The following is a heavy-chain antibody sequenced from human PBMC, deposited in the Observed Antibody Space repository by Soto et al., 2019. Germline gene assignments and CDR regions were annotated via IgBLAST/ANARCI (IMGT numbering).Heavy chain of an antibody. CDR2: IYYSGGT. Sequence: QVQLQESGPGLVKPSQTLSLSCTVSGVSIGSGGHYWSWLRQRPGKGLEWIAYIYYSGGTFYNPSLKRRVTISVDTCKTQLSLRLTSVTAADTAVYYCAREGVLKGKACCSFDLWGRGTLVTVSS. CDR3: AREGVLKGKACCSFDL. J-gene: IGHJ2*01. V-gene: IGHV4-31*03. D-gene: IGHD2-8*02. CDR1: GVSIGSGGHY.